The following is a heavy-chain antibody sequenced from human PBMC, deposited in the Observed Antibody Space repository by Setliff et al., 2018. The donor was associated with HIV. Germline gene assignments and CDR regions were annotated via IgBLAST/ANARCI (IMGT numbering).Heavy chain of an antibody. D-gene: IGHD3-22*01. CDR2: INHSGST. V-gene: IGHV4-34*01. CDR1: GGSFSSYY. Sequence: SETLSLTCAVYGGSFSSYYWIWIRQPPGKGLEWIGEINHSGSTAYNPSLKSRLTISVDTSKNQFSLKLSSVTAADTAVFYCARLTTTYYYDSSAYYHPVWGQGTLVTVSS. J-gene: IGHJ4*02. CDR3: ARLTTTYYYDSSAYYHPV.